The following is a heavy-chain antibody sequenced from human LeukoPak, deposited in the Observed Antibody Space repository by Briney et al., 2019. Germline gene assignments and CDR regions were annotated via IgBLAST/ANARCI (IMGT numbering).Heavy chain of an antibody. CDR1: GFKYDKHG. Sequence: PGGSLRLSCAASGFKYDKHGMSWDRQAPGKGLEWVSGINWNGGKKGYADSVKGRFTISRDNAKNSLYLQMDSLRDEDTAVYYCARGRYCSSASCYFDSWGQGTLVTVSS. V-gene: IGHV3-20*04. CDR2: INWNGGKK. J-gene: IGHJ4*02. CDR3: ARGRYCSSASCYFDS. D-gene: IGHD2-2*01.